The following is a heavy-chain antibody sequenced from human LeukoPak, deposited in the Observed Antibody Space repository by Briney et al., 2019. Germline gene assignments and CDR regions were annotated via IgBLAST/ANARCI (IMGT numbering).Heavy chain of an antibody. CDR1: GFTFSSYA. CDR2: IKQDGSEK. J-gene: IGHJ4*02. V-gene: IGHV3-7*01. D-gene: IGHD5-18*01. CDR3: ARARNRGYSYGYFDY. Sequence: HPGGSLRLSCAASGFTFSSYAMSWVRQAPGKGLEWVANIKQDGSEKYYVDSVKGRFTISRDNAKNSLYLQMNSLRAEDTAVYYCARARNRGYSYGYFDYWGQGTLVTVSS.